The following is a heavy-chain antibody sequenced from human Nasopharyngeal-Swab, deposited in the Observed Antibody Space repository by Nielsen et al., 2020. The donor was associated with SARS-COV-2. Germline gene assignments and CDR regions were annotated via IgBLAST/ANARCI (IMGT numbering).Heavy chain of an antibody. CDR1: GFTFSDYY. CDR3: ARDRGYTTYDAFDI. V-gene: IGHV3-11*04. J-gene: IGHJ3*02. Sequence: GESLKISCAASGFTFSDYYMSWIRQAPGKGLEWVSYISSSGSTIYSADSVKGRFTISRDNAKNSLYLQMNSLRAEDTAVYYCARDRGYTTYDAFDIWGQGTMVTVSS. D-gene: IGHD3-10*01. CDR2: ISSSGSTI.